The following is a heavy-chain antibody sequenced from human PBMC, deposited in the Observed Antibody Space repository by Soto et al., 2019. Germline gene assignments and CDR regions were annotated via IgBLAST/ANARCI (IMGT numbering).Heavy chain of an antibody. CDR2: IYHSGST. V-gene: IGHV4-4*02. CDR3: ASVRRMTTVTTRRDSSGWCADY. J-gene: IGHJ4*02. Sequence: QVQLQESGPGLVKPSGTLSLTCAVSGGSISSSNWWSWVRQPPGKGLEWMGGIYHSGSTNYNPSLKSRVTITVDTTKNQSDLKLSSVTAADTAVYYGASVRRMTTVTTRRDSSGWCADYWGQGTLVTVSS. CDR1: GGSISSSNW. D-gene: IGHD4-17*01.